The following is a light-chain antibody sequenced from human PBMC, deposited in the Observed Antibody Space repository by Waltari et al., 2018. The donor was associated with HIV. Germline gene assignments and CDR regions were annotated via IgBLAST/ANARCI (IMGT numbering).Light chain of an antibody. CDR3: QQTYRIPLT. CDR2: HAS. Sequence: DIQMTQTPSSLSASIGDRVTITCRASESIFHFVNWYQQKPGKAPQVLIYHASGLLGGVPSRFSGRASGADYTLTISNVQPEDFATYFCQQTYRIPLTFGPGTKVDIK. CDR1: ESIFHF. J-gene: IGKJ3*01. V-gene: IGKV1-39*01.